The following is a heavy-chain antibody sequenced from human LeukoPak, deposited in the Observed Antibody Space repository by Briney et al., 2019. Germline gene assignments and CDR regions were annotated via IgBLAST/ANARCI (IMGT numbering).Heavy chain of an antibody. V-gene: IGHV3-13*04. CDR2: IGTTGDT. D-gene: IGHD5-18*01. J-gene: IGHJ4*02. CDR3: AGVFSYRPIALDY. CDR1: GFTFSSYD. Sequence: GGSLRLSCAASGFTFSSYDMHWVRQPTGKGLEWVSGIGTTGDTYYPGSVKGRFTISRENAKNALYLQMNSLRAGDTAVYYCAGVFSYRPIALDYWGQGTLVTVSS.